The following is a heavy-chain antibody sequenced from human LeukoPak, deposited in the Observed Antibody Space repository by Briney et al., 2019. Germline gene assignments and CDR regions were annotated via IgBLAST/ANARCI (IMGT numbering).Heavy chain of an antibody. CDR2: ISGSGGST. V-gene: IGHV3-23*01. Sequence: GGSLRLSCAASGFTFSSYAMSWVRQAPGKGLEWVSAISGSGGSTYYADSVKGRFTISRDNSKNTLYLQMNSLRAEDTAVYYCAKRRQDIVVVVAATHYYYYMDVLGKGTTVTVSS. D-gene: IGHD2-15*01. J-gene: IGHJ6*03. CDR1: GFTFSSYA. CDR3: AKRRQDIVVVVAATHYYYYMDV.